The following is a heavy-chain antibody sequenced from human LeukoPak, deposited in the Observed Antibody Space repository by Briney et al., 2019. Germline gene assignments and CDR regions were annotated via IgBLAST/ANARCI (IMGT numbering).Heavy chain of an antibody. D-gene: IGHD6-19*01. CDR3: ARGGGYSSGLSY. CDR1: GGSISTYY. Sequence: PSETLSLTCTVSGGSISTYYWSWIRQPPGKGLEWIGYIYYTGSTNYSPSLKSRVTISVDTSKSQFSLNLSSVTAADTAVYYCARGGGYSSGLSYWGQGALVTVSS. J-gene: IGHJ4*02. CDR2: IYYTGST. V-gene: IGHV4-59*01.